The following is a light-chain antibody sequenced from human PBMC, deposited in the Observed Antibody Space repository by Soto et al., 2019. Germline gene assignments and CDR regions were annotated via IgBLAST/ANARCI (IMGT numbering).Light chain of an antibody. CDR2: GAS. Sequence: EIVLTQSPGTLSLSPGERATLFCRASQSVTNNYLAWYQQKPGQAPRLLIYGASSRATGIPDRFSGSGSGTDFTLTITRLEPEDLAVSHCQHYVSPPPTCGGGTKVEIK. CDR1: QSVTNNY. J-gene: IGKJ4*01. V-gene: IGKV3-20*01. CDR3: QHYVSPPPT.